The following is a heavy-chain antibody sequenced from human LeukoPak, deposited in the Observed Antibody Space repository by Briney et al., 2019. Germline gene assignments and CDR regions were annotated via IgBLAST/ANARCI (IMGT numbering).Heavy chain of an antibody. V-gene: IGHV3-20*04. CDR3: ARKSWSGAFDI. CDR2: INWNGGST. CDR1: GFTFDHYG. Sequence: GGSLRLSCAASGFTFDHYGMSWVRQAPEKGLEWVSGINWNGGSTGYADSVKGRFTISRDNAKNSLYLQMNSLRAEDTALYYCARKSWSGAFDIWGQGTMVTVSS. J-gene: IGHJ3*02.